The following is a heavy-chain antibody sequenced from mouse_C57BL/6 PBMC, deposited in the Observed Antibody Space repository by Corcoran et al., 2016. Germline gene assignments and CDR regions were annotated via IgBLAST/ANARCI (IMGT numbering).Heavy chain of an antibody. CDR3: AREDYGSNFDY. D-gene: IGHD1-1*01. J-gene: IGHJ2*01. Sequence: EVQLQQSGPELVKPGASVKISCKASGYTFTDYYMNWVKQSHGKSLEWIGDINPNNGGTSYNQKFKGKATLTVDKSSSTAYMELRSLTSEDSAVYYCAREDYGSNFDYWGQGTTLTVSS. CDR1: GYTFTDYY. CDR2: INPNNGGT. V-gene: IGHV1-26*01.